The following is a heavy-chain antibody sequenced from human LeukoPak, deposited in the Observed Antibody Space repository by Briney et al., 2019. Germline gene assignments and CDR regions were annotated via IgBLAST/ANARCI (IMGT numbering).Heavy chain of an antibody. CDR3: ARGGPDWGYYFDY. CDR2: IYYSGST. D-gene: IGHD7-27*01. Sequence: SETLSLTCTVSGGSISSYYWSWIRQPPGKGLEWIGYIYYSGSTNYNPSLKSRVTISVDTSKNQFSLKLSSVTAADTAVYYCARGGPDWGYYFDYWGQGTLVTVSS. CDR1: GGSISSYY. V-gene: IGHV4-59*01. J-gene: IGHJ4*02.